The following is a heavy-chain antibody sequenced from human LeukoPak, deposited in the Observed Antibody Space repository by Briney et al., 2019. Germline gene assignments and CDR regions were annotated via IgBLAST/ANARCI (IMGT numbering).Heavy chain of an antibody. D-gene: IGHD4-17*01. CDR3: AGERLPYGDTGEPSDY. V-gene: IGHV3-33*01. Sequence: PGRSLRLSCAASGFTFSSYGMHWVRQAPGKGLEWVAVIWYDGSNKYYADSVKGRFTISRDNSKNTLYLQMNSLRAEDTAVYYCAGERLPYGDTGEPSDYWGQGTLVTVSS. CDR1: GFTFSSYG. CDR2: IWYDGSNK. J-gene: IGHJ4*02.